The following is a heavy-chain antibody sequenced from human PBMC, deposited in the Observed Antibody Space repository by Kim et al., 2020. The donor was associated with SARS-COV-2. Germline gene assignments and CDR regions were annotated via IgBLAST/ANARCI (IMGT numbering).Heavy chain of an antibody. CDR1: GFTVRSSF. CDR3: ARVGDYGSGKVVY. V-gene: IGHV3-53*01. D-gene: IGHD3-10*01. Sequence: GGSLRLSCAASGFTVRSSFMSWVRQAPGKGLEWLSVIYSPASVKCRITFSRDNSTNTFNLQMNSLRADDTAVYYCARVGDYGSGKVVYWGQGTPVTVSS. J-gene: IGHJ1*01. CDR2: IY.